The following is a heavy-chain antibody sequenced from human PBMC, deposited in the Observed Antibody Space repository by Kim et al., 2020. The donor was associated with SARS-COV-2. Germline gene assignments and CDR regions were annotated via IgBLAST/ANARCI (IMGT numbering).Heavy chain of an antibody. V-gene: IGHV3-9*01. CDR1: GFTFGDYA. D-gene: IGHD1-7*01. J-gene: IGHJ5*02. Sequence: GGSLRLSCAASGFTFGDYAMHWVRQAPGKGLEWVSGISWSSGSIGYADSVKGRFTISRDNAKNSLYLQMNSLRAEDTALYYCAKGSDNWNSLLPGFDASGQGTLVTVSS. CDR2: ISWSSGSI. CDR3: AKGSDNWNSLLPGFDA.